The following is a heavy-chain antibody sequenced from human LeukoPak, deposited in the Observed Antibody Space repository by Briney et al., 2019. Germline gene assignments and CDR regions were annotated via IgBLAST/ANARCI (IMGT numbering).Heavy chain of an antibody. D-gene: IGHD4-17*01. CDR3: ASKSTDHGELRFDY. CDR2: IYYTGTT. CDR1: GDSTNTFF. Sequence: SETLSLTCTISGDSTNTFFWSWIRQPPGKGLVWIGYIYYTGTTNYNPSLKSRVTISVDTSKNQFSLKVNSVTAADTGVYYCASKSTDHGELRFDYWGQGTLVTVSS. V-gene: IGHV4-59*01. J-gene: IGHJ4*02.